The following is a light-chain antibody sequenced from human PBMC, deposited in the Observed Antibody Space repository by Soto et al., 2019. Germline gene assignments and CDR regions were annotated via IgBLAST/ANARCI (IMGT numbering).Light chain of an antibody. Sequence: EIVVAQSPALVSLSPGERVALSWRASQSVISSLAWYQQKLGQAPRLLIYGASTRATGIPARFSGSGSGTEFTLTISSLQSEDFAVYYCQQYNNWPLTFGQGTRLEIK. CDR1: QSVISS. V-gene: IGKV3-15*01. CDR2: GAS. CDR3: QQYNNWPLT. J-gene: IGKJ5*01.